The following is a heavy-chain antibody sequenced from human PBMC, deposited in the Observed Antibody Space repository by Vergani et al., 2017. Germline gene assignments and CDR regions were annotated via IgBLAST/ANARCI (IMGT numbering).Heavy chain of an antibody. D-gene: IGHD1-7*01. V-gene: IGHV3-48*01. J-gene: IGHJ4*02. CDR3: ARDGRITGTTEVDY. Sequence: EVQLVESGGGLVQPGGSLRLSCAAFGFTSCSYSMNWVRQAPGKGLEWVSYISSSSSTIYYADSVKGRFTISRDNAKNSLYLQMNSLRAEDTAVYYCARDGRITGTTEVDYWGQGTLVTVSS. CDR1: GFTSCSYS. CDR2: ISSSSSTI.